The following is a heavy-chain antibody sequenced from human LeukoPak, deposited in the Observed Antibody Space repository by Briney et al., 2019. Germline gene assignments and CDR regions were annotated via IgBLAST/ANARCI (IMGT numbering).Heavy chain of an antibody. CDR2: IWYDGSNK. V-gene: IGHV3-33*01. D-gene: IGHD3-10*01. Sequence: GGSLRLSCAASGFTFNTYGMHWVRQAPGKGLEWLAVIWYDGSNKYYEDSVKGRFTISRDNSKNTLYLQMNSLRAEDTAVYYCARGEHVGREIFISAPDYWGQGTLVTVSS. J-gene: IGHJ4*02. CDR1: GFTFNTYG. CDR3: ARGEHVGREIFISAPDY.